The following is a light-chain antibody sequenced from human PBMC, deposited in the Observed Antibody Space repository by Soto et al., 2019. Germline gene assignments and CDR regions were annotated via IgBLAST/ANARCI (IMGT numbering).Light chain of an antibody. CDR2: GAS. Sequence: EVVLTKSPCTLSFSPGERVTLSCRASQSVSSSYLAWYQQKPGQAPRLLIYGASSRATGIPDRFSGSGSGTDFTLTISRLEPEDFAVYYCQQYGSSPLTFGGGTKVDIK. CDR1: QSVSSSY. J-gene: IGKJ4*01. CDR3: QQYGSSPLT. V-gene: IGKV3-20*01.